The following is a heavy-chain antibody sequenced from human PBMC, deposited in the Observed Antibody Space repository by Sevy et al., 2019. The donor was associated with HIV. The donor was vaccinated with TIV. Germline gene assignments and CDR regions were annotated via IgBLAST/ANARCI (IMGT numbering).Heavy chain of an antibody. CDR1: GGTFVGHY. Sequence: SETLSLTCGVSGGTFVGHYWTWIRQTPGKGLEWIGEINHRGTANYNPSLKSRVSISVDTSNNQCSLRLNSMTAADTAVYYCARTSTLTISALDSWGQGALVTVSS. CDR3: ARTSTLTISALDS. D-gene: IGHD4-17*01. CDR2: INHRGTA. J-gene: IGHJ4*02. V-gene: IGHV4-34*01.